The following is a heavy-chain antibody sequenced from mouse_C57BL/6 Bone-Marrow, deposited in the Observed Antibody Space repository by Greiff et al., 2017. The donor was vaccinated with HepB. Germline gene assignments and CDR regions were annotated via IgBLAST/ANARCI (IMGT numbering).Heavy chain of an antibody. CDR3: ARGDYDEYFDV. CDR2: IYPRSGNT. CDR1: GYTFTSYG. D-gene: IGHD2-4*01. Sequence: QVQLKESGAELARPGASVKLSCKASGYTFTSYGISWVKQRTGQGLEWIGEIYPRSGNTYYNEKFKGKATLTADKSSSTAYMELRSLTSEDSAVYFCARGDYDEYFDVWGTGTTVTVSS. V-gene: IGHV1-81*01. J-gene: IGHJ1*03.